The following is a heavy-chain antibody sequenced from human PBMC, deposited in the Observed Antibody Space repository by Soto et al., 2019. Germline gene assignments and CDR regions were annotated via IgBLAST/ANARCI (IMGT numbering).Heavy chain of an antibody. CDR3: ATEASAVLAFDY. D-gene: IGHD6-19*01. V-gene: IGHV1-2*02. CDR2: FNPNSGDT. J-gene: IGHJ4*02. CDR1: GYTFTAYS. Sequence: ASVKVSCKASGYTFTAYSMHWVRQAPGQGLEWIGWFNPNSGDTVYAEKFQGRVTLTRDTSISTAYMELSSLRSDDTALYYCATEASAVLAFDYWGEGALVTVSS.